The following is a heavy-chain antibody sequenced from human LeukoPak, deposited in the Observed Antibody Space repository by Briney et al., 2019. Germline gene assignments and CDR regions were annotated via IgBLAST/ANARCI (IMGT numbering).Heavy chain of an antibody. V-gene: IGHV4-31*03. CDR1: GGSISSGGYY. CDR3: ARGRFPYGSGSYCPFDP. Sequence: NTSETLSLTCTVSGGSISSGGYYWSWIRQHPGKGLEWIGYIYYSGSTYYNPSLKSRVTISVDTSKNQFSLKLSSVTAADTTVYYCARGRFPYGSGSYCPFDPWGQGTLVTVSS. CDR2: IYYSGST. D-gene: IGHD3-10*01. J-gene: IGHJ5*02.